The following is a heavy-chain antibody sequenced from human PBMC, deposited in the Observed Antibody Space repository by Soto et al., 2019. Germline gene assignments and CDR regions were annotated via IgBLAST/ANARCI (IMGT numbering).Heavy chain of an antibody. D-gene: IGHD2-15*01. CDR1: GGSFSGYY. J-gene: IGHJ6*02. CDR3: ARGKHVVVVATYPFYYYYGMDV. Sequence: PSETLSLTCAVYGGSFSGYYWSWIRQPPGKGLEWIGEINHSGSTNYNPSLKSRVTISVDTSKNQFSLKLSSVTAADAAVYYCARGKHVVVVATYPFYYYYGMDVWGQGTTVTVSS. V-gene: IGHV4-34*01. CDR2: INHSGST.